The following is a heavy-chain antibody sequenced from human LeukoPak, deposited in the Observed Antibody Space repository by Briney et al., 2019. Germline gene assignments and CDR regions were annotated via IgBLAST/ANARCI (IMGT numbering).Heavy chain of an antibody. CDR2: IYYSGST. CDR3: ARDCVYYFDY. CDR1: GGSVSSGSYY. V-gene: IGHV4-61*01. D-gene: IGHD2-21*01. Sequence: PSETLSLTCTVSGGSVSSGSYYWSWTRQPPGKGLEWIGYIYYSGSTNYNPSLKSRVTISVDTSKNQFSLKLSSVTAADTAVYYCARDCVYYFDYWGQGTLVTVSS. J-gene: IGHJ4*02.